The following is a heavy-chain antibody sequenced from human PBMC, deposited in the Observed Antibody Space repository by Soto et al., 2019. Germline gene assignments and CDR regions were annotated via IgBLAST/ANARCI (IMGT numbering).Heavy chain of an antibody. J-gene: IGHJ1*01. V-gene: IGHV4-59*01. CDR1: GGSISSYY. CDR2: IYYSGST. D-gene: IGHD6-19*01. CDR3: ASNHGSGWRDGRYFQH. Sequence: SETLSLTCTVSGGSISSYYWSWIRQPPGKGLEWIGYIYYSGSTNYNPSLKSRVTISVDTSKNQFSLKLSTVTAADTAVYYCASNHGSGWRDGRYFQHWGQGTLVTVSS.